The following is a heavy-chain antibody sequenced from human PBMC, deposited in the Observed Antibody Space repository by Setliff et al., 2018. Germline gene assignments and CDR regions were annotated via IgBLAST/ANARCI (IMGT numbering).Heavy chain of an antibody. V-gene: IGHV1-69*06. CDR2: IIPIFGTA. CDR1: GGTFSSYA. CDR3: ARQLSRRWLHTKRPGRYFDY. J-gene: IGHJ4*02. D-gene: IGHD5-12*01. Sequence: ASVKVSCKASGGTFSSYAISWVRQAPGHGLEWMGGIIPIFGTANYAQKFQGRVTITADKSTSTAYMELSSLRSEDTAVYYCARQLSRRWLHTKRPGRYFDYWGQGTLVTVSS.